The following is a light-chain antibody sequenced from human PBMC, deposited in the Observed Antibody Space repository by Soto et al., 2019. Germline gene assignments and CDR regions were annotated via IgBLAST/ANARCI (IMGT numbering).Light chain of an antibody. Sequence: IQLTQSPSSLSASVGDIVTITCRASQGISSYLAWYQQKPGKAPKLLIYTASPLQSGVPSRFSGSGSGTEFSLTISSLQPEDFATYYCLQNNSYPRTFGPGTKVDLK. CDR2: TAS. CDR3: LQNNSYPRT. CDR1: QGISSY. V-gene: IGKV1-9*01. J-gene: IGKJ3*01.